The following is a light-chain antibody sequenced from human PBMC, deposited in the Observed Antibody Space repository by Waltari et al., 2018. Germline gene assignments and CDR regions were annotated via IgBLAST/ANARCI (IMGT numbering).Light chain of an antibody. CDR1: QSIGSS. Sequence: EIVLTPYPDFQSVTPKETVTITCRASQSIGSSLHWYQQKPDQSPKLLIKDAAQAFSGVPSRFSCSGSGTDFTLTINSLEAEDAATYYCHKSGSSPFTFGPGTKVDIK. CDR3: HKSGSSPFT. CDR2: DAA. V-gene: IGKV6-21*01. J-gene: IGKJ3*01.